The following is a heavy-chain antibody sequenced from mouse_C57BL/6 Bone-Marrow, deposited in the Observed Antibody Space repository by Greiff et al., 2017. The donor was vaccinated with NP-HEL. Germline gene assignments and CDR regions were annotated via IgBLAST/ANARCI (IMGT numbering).Heavy chain of an antibody. CDR3: ARPYYSNSYYFDY. CDR2: ISSGGSYT. D-gene: IGHD2-5*01. J-gene: IGHJ2*01. V-gene: IGHV5-6*01. CDR1: GFTFSSYG. Sequence: EVKLVESGGDLVKPGGSLKLSCAASGFTFSSYGMSWVRQTPDKRLEWVATISSGGSYTYYPDSVKGRFTISRDNAKNTLYLQMSSLKSEDTAMYYCARPYYSNSYYFDYWGQGTTLTVSS.